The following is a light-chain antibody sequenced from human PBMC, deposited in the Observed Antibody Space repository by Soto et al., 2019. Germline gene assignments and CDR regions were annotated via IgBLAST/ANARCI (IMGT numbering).Light chain of an antibody. CDR2: DAS. J-gene: IGKJ5*01. CDR1: QDINIY. V-gene: IGKV1-33*01. Sequence: DIQMTASPSTLSASVGDRVTITCQATQDINIYLNWYQQKPGKAPNLLIYDASNLEIGVPSRFSGSGSGTHFTFTISSLQTEDIGTYYCQQYDILPITFGRGTRLEIK. CDR3: QQYDILPIT.